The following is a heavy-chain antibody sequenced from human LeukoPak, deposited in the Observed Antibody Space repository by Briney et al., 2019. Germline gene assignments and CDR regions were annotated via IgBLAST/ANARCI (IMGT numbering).Heavy chain of an antibody. CDR1: GYTFTSYD. Sequence: GASVKVSCKASGYTFTSYDINWVRQATGQGLEWMGWMNPNSGNTGYAQKFQGRATMTRNTSISTAYMELSSLRSEDTAVYYCATYGRPDYYFGMDVWGPGTTVIVSS. D-gene: IGHD3-10*01. CDR2: MNPNSGNT. CDR3: ATYGRPDYYFGMDV. J-gene: IGHJ6*02. V-gene: IGHV1-8*01.